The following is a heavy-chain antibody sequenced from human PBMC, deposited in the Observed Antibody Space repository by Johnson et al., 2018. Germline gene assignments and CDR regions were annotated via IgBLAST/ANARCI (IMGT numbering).Heavy chain of an antibody. CDR2: IKQDGREK. D-gene: IGHD2-15*01. J-gene: IGHJ3*02. CDR1: GFTFSSYW. CDR3: AREVPLLVPGACDI. Sequence: VQLVESGGGLVQPGGSLRLSCAASGFTFSSYWMSWVRQAPGQGLEWVANIKQDGREKYYVDSVKGRFTISRDNAKNSLYLQRNSLGAEDTAVYYCAREVPLLVPGACDIWGQGTMVTVSS. V-gene: IGHV3-7*01.